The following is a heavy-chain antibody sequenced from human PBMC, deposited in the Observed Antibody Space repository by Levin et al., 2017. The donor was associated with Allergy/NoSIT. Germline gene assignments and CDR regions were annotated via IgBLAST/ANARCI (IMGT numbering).Heavy chain of an antibody. CDR1: GFTFSNYA. D-gene: IGHD5-12*01. Sequence: RGESLKISCAASGFTFSNYAMSWVRQAPGKGLEWVSAISGSSRTRNYADSVKGRFIISRDNSKNTLYLQMNSLRAEDTAVYYCAREVATIDCYGFDVWGQGTVVTVSS. CDR3: AREVATIDCYGFDV. J-gene: IGHJ3*01. V-gene: IGHV3-23*01. CDR2: ISGSSRTR.